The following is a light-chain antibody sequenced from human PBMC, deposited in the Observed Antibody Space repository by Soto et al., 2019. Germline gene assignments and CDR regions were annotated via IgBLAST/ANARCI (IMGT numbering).Light chain of an antibody. CDR2: GAS. Sequence: EIAMTQSPATLSVSPGGRATLSCRASQSVSSNLAWYQQKPGQAPRLLIYGASTRATGIPARFSGTGSGTDFTLSISRLEPEDFAVYYCQQYGNSPQTFGQGTKVDIK. V-gene: IGKV3-15*01. CDR1: QSVSSN. CDR3: QQYGNSPQT. J-gene: IGKJ1*01.